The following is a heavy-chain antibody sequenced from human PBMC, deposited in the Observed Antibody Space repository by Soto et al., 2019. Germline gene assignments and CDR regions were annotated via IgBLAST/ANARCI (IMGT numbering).Heavy chain of an antibody. Sequence: SETLSLTCTVSGGSISSYYWSWIRQPPGKGLEWIGYIYYSGSTNYNPSLKSRVTISVDTSKNQFSLKLSSVTAADTAVYYCARHYDSSGYFLDYWGQGTLVTVSS. CDR1: GGSISSYY. CDR3: ARHYDSSGYFLDY. V-gene: IGHV4-59*01. J-gene: IGHJ4*02. CDR2: IYYSGST. D-gene: IGHD3-22*01.